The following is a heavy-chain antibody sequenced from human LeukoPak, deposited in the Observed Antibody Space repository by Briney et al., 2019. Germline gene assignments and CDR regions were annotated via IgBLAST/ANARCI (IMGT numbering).Heavy chain of an antibody. J-gene: IGHJ6*03. Sequence: VASVKVSCKASGYTFTGYYMHWVRQAPGQGLEWMGWINPNSGGTNYVQKFQGRVTMTRDTSISTAYTELSRLRSDDTAVYYCARAYSSSRGGYYMDVWGKGTTVTVSS. CDR2: INPNSGGT. CDR1: GYTFTGYY. CDR3: ARAYSSSRGGYYMDV. D-gene: IGHD6-13*01. V-gene: IGHV1-2*02.